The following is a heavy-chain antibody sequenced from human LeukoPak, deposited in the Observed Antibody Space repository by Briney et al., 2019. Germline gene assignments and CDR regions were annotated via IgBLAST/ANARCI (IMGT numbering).Heavy chain of an antibody. V-gene: IGHV1-69*04. CDR3: ARDRAVPAAIGEPYYYYGMDV. Sequence: ASVKVSCKASGGTFSSYTMSGVRQAPGQGLEWMGRIIPILGIANYAQEFQGRVTITADKSTSTAYMELSSLRSEDTSVYYCARDRAVPAAIGEPYYYYGMDVWGQGTTVTVSS. D-gene: IGHD2-2*02. CDR1: GGTFSSYT. CDR2: IIPILGIA. J-gene: IGHJ6*02.